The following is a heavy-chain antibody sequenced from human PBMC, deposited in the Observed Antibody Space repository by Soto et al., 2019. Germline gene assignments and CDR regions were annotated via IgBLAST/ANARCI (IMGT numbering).Heavy chain of an antibody. CDR3: AREFTYSGSFHLDY. Sequence: QVQLVQSGAEVKKPGASVKVSCKASGYTFTTYRISWVRQAPGQGLEWMGWISPYNADTIYAQKLQARVTMTIATSTSTVYMDLRSLTSDDTAMYYCAREFTYSGSFHLDYWGQGTLVTVSS. V-gene: IGHV1-18*01. D-gene: IGHD1-26*01. CDR1: GYTFTTYR. CDR2: ISPYNADT. J-gene: IGHJ4*02.